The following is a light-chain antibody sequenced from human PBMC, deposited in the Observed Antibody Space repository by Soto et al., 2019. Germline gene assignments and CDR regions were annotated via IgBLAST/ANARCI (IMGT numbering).Light chain of an antibody. CDR3: LQDYNYPYT. V-gene: IGKV1-6*01. CDR1: QGIRND. CDR2: AAY. J-gene: IGKJ2*01. Sequence: AIQMTQSPSSLSASVGDRVTITCRASQGIRNDLAWYQQKPGKAPKLLIYAAYSLQSGVSSRFSGSGSGTDFTLTIRSLQPEDFATYYCLQDYNYPYTFGQGTKVDI.